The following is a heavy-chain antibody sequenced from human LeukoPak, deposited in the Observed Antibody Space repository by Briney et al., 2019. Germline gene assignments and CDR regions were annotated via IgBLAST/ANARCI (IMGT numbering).Heavy chain of an antibody. CDR3: VRGAFQRHLDY. CDR1: GYTFANYH. Sequence: GASVKVSCKASGYTFANYHMHWVRQAPGEGLEWMARINPSADATTFTQKFQGRLTVTGDMSTSTVYMELNSLTSEDTAVYYCVRGAFQRHLDYWGQGTLVTVSS. V-gene: IGHV1-46*01. CDR2: INPSADAT. J-gene: IGHJ4*02. D-gene: IGHD1-1*01.